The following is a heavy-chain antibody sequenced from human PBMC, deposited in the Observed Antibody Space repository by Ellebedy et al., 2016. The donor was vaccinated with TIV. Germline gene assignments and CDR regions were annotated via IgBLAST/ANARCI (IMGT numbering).Heavy chain of an antibody. V-gene: IGHV3-30*18. Sequence: GESLKISCAASGYSFSDYGMHWVRQAPGKGLEWVAVLSYDGSNKYYADSVEGRFTISRDNSKNTLYLQMNSLRAEDMAVYYCVKSGGYGDYPYWHFDLWGRGTLVTVSS. CDR2: LSYDGSNK. CDR3: VKSGGYGDYPYWHFDL. CDR1: GYSFSDYG. J-gene: IGHJ2*01. D-gene: IGHD4-17*01.